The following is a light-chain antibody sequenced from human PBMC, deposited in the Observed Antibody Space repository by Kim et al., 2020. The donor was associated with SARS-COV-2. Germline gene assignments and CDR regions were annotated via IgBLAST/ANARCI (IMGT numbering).Light chain of an antibody. J-gene: IGKJ5*01. CDR3: KQSYTTHIT. Sequence: DIQMTQSPSSLSASVGDRVTITCRASQSIANYLNWYQHKPPGKAPNLLLYAASTLHTGVPSRFSGSGSGTNFTLTVSGLQPEDFATYYCKQSYTTHITFGQGTRLEIK. CDR2: AAS. V-gene: IGKV1-39*01. CDR1: QSIANY.